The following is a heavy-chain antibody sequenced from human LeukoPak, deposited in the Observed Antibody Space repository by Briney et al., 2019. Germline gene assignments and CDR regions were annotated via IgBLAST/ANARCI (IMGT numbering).Heavy chain of an antibody. CDR2: IYPGDSDT. Sequence: GESLKISCKASGYSFTSYWIGWVRQMPGKGLEWMGIIYPGDSDTRYSPSFQGHVTISADKSISTAYLQWSSLKASDTAMYYCARRRITTGDAFDIWGQGTMVTVSS. D-gene: IGHD4-17*01. CDR1: GYSFTSYW. V-gene: IGHV5-51*01. CDR3: ARRRITTGDAFDI. J-gene: IGHJ3*02.